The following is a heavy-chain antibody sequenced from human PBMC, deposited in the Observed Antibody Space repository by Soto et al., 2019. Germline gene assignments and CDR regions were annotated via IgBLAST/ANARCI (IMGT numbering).Heavy chain of an antibody. D-gene: IGHD3-16*01. CDR1: GFTFSSYG. CDR3: VKQGGGRFSVD. CDR2: ISYDGSNK. V-gene: IGHV3-30*02. Sequence: PGGSLRLSCAASGFTFSSYGMHWVRQAPGKGLEWVAVISYDGSNKYYPDSVRGRFTISRDNSKNTVSLQLTSLNPDDTGVYYCVKQGGGRFSVDWGKGTLVTVSS. J-gene: IGHJ4*02.